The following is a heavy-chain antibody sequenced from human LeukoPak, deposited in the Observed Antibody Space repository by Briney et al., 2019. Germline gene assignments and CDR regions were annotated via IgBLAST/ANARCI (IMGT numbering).Heavy chain of an antibody. V-gene: IGHV1-24*01. CDR1: GYTLTELS. J-gene: IGHJ4*02. CDR2: FDPEDGET. CDR3: ATAYPLRFLKWRKKDYFDY. D-gene: IGHD3-3*01. Sequence: ASVKVSCKVSGYTLTELSMHWVRQAPGKVLVWMGGFDPEDGETIYAQKFQGRVTMTEDTSTDTAYMELSSLRSEDTAVYYCATAYPLRFLKWRKKDYFDYWGQGTLVTVSS.